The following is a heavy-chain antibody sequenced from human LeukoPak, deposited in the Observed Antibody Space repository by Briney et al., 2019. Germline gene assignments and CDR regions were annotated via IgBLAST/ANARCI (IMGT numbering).Heavy chain of an antibody. Sequence: GGSLRLSCAASGFTLSSYAMSWVRQAPGKGLEWVSAISGSGGSTYYADSVKGRFTISRDNSKNTLYLQMNSLRAEDTAVYYCARDFAYSRLDSWGQGTLVTVSS. D-gene: IGHD6-13*01. J-gene: IGHJ4*02. V-gene: IGHV3-23*01. CDR1: GFTLSSYA. CDR3: ARDFAYSRLDS. CDR2: ISGSGGST.